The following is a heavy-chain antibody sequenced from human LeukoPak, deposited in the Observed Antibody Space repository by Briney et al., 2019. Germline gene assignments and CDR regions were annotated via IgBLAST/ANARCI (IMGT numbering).Heavy chain of an antibody. V-gene: IGHV3-74*01. Sequence: PGGSLRLSCAASGFTFNTYWLPWVRQAPGKGLVWVSRIDNDGSDTIYADSVKGRFTISRDNAKSTLYLQMDSLKAEDTAVYYCARGGYHHGFDIWGQGTMVTVSS. CDR2: IDNDGSDT. CDR1: GFTFNTYW. CDR3: ARGGYHHGFDI. D-gene: IGHD2-15*01. J-gene: IGHJ3*02.